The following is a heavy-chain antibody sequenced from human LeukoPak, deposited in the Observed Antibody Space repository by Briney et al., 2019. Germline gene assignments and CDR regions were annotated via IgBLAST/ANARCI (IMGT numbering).Heavy chain of an antibody. Sequence: ASVKVSCKASGYTFTGYYMHWVRQAPGQGLEWMGWINPNSGGTNYAQKFQGRVTMTRNTSISTAYVELSSLRSEDTAVYYCARRRNHFDYWGQGTLVTVSS. CDR2: INPNSGGT. CDR1: GYTFTGYY. V-gene: IGHV1-2*02. CDR3: ARRRNHFDY. J-gene: IGHJ4*02.